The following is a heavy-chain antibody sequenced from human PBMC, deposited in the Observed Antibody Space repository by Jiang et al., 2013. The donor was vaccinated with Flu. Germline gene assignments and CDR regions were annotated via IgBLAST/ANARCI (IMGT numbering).Heavy chain of an antibody. J-gene: IGHJ4*02. CDR2: INPSGGST. CDR1: GYTFNSYY. V-gene: IGHV1-46*02. CDR3: ASPDTNRDGYNYMDY. Sequence: KKPGASVKVSCKASGYTFNSYYMHWVRQAPGQGLEWMGIINPSGGSTSYAQKFQGRVTMTRDTSTSTVYMELSSLRSEDTAVYYCASPDTNRDGYNYMDYWGQGTLVTVSS. D-gene: IGHD5-24*01.